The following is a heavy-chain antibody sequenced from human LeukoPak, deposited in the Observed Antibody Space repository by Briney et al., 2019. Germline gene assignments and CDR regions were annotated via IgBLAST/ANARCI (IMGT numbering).Heavy chain of an antibody. J-gene: IGHJ4*02. Sequence: SEPLSLTCTVSGGSISSYYWSWIRQPPGKGLEWIGYIYYSGRTNYNPSLKSRVTISVATFKNQFSLKLSSVTAADTAVYYCARFTPYYYGSGSYYNLTPDYWGQGTLVTVSS. CDR3: ARFTPYYYGSGSYYNLTPDY. D-gene: IGHD3-10*01. V-gene: IGHV4-59*01. CDR1: GGSISSYY. CDR2: IYYSGRT.